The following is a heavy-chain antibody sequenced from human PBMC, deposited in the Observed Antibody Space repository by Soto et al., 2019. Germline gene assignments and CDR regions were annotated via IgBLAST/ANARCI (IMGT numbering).Heavy chain of an antibody. J-gene: IGHJ4*02. CDR2: ISAYNGNT. CDR3: AGGGTPIDY. Sequence: QVQLVQSGAEVKKPGASVKVSCKTSGYTFTNFGLSWVRQAPGQGLEWMGWISAYNGNTNYAQNFQGRVTMTTDTSTSTAYRELRSRRYDDTAVYYCAGGGTPIDYWGQGTLVTVSS. V-gene: IGHV1-18*01. D-gene: IGHD3-16*01. CDR1: GYTFTNFG.